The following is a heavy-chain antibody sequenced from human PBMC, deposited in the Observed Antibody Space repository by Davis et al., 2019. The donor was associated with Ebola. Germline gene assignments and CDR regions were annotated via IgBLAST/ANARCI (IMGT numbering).Heavy chain of an antibody. J-gene: IGHJ4*02. CDR3: ARVPNDYGGKNFYFDY. CDR1: GGSFSSYY. V-gene: IGHV4-59*01. Sequence: SETLSLTCAVYGGSFSSYYWSWIRQPPGKGLEWIGYIYYSGSTNYNPSLKSRVTISVDTSKNQFSLELSSVTAADTAVYYCARVPNDYGGKNFYFDYWGQGTLVTVSS. D-gene: IGHD4-23*01. CDR2: IYYSGST.